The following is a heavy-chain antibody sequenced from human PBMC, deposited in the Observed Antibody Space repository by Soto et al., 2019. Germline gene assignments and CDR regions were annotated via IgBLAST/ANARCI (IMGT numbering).Heavy chain of an antibody. CDR2: IDPSDSYT. Sequence: PGESLKISCKGSGYSFTSYWISWVRQMPGKGLEWMGRIDPSDSYTNYSPSFQGHVTISADKSISTAYLQWSSLKASDTAMYYCARHPGSTPDFDYWGQGTLVTVPQ. CDR3: ARHPGSTPDFDY. J-gene: IGHJ4*02. D-gene: IGHD3-10*01. CDR1: GYSFTSYW. V-gene: IGHV5-10-1*01.